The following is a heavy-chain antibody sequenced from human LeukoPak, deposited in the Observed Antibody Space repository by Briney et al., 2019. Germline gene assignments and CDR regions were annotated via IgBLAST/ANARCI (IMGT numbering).Heavy chain of an antibody. Sequence: PSETLSLTCTVFGGSISSSSNYWGWIRQPPGKGLEWIGSIYYSGSTYYNPSLKSRVTISVDTSKNQFSLKLSSVTAADTAVYYCARSVVVVTNWFDPWGQGTLVTVSS. J-gene: IGHJ5*02. CDR2: IYYSGST. CDR1: GGSISSSSNY. V-gene: IGHV4-39*01. D-gene: IGHD3-22*01. CDR3: ARSVVVVTNWFDP.